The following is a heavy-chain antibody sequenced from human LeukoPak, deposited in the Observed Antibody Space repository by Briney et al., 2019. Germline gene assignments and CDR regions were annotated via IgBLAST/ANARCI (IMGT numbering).Heavy chain of an antibody. CDR2: INANNGAT. J-gene: IGHJ4*02. V-gene: IGHV1-2*06. D-gene: IGHD1-26*01. CDR1: GYTFADYF. CDR3: ARDVSSTPHWEFDY. Sequence: ASVTVSCKTSGYTFADYFIHWVRQAPGQGLEYMGRINANNGATEFQQKFQGRVSMTRDMSISTAYVEVNWLISDDTAIYYCARDVSSTPHWEFDYWGQGTTVTVSS.